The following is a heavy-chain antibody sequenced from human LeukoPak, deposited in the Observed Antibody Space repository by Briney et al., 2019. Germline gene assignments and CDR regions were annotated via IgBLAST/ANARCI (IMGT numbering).Heavy chain of an antibody. J-gene: IGHJ3*02. CDR3: ARDDGRYSYGYAFDI. Sequence: PGGSLRLSCAASGFTFSSYNMNWVRQAPGKGLEWVSSISSSSSYIYYADSVKGRFTISRDNAKNSLYLQMNSLRAEDTAVYYCARDDGRYSYGYAFDIWGQGTMVTVSS. V-gene: IGHV3-21*01. CDR2: ISSSSSYI. CDR1: GFTFSSYN. D-gene: IGHD5-18*01.